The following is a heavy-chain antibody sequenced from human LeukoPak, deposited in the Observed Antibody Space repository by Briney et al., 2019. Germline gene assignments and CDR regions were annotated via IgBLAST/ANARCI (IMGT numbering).Heavy chain of an antibody. J-gene: IGHJ4*02. D-gene: IGHD5/OR15-5a*01. CDR3: ARAILRPAGQGLRYFDY. V-gene: IGHV3-7*01. CDR1: GFTFSTYW. Sequence: PGGSLRLSCAASGFTFSTYWMSWVRQAPGKGLEWVANIKQDGSEKYYVDSVKGRFTTSRDNAKNSLYLQMNSLRAEDTAVYYCARAILRPAGQGLRYFDYWGQGTLVTVSS. CDR2: IKQDGSEK.